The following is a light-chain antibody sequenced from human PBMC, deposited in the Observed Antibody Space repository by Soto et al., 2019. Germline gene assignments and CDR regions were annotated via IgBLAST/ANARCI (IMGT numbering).Light chain of an antibody. V-gene: IGLV1-44*01. CDR2: SNN. Sequence: VLTPPPSAYGTPGQRVTISCSGSSSNIGSNTVNWYQQLPGTAPKLLIYSNNQRPSGVPDRFSGSKSGTSASLAISGLQSEDEADYYCAAWDDSLNGYVFGTGTKVTVL. CDR1: SSNIGSNT. CDR3: AAWDDSLNGYV. J-gene: IGLJ1*01.